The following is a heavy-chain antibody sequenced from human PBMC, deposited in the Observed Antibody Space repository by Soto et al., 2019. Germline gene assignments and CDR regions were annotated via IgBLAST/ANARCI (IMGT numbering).Heavy chain of an antibody. J-gene: IGHJ4*02. Sequence: GVSVKVSCNASDYGLNSYGISWVRQGPGQVPEWMGWISGHNGNTNHPQSLQGRVTMTTDTSRNTAYMELRSLSSVTAADTAVYYCAREEHSSSWLLPLDYWGQGTLVTAPQ. D-gene: IGHD6-13*01. CDR1: DYGLNSYG. CDR2: ISGHNGNT. CDR3: AREEHSSSWLLPLDY. V-gene: IGHV1-18*04.